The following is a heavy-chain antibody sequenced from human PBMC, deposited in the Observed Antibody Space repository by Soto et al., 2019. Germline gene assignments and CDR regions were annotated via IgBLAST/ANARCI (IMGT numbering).Heavy chain of an antibody. D-gene: IGHD6-19*01. V-gene: IGHV3-30*04. CDR2: ISSDVSNR. Sequence: QVQLVESGGGVVQPGRSLRLSCAASGFTLSTYGTHWVRQAPGKGLEWVAVISSDVSNRYYADSVKGRFTVSRDNSQNTVYLQMNNLRAEDTAVYYCAREDLAVATINQRGMDVWGQGTTVTVSS. CDR3: AREDLAVATINQRGMDV. CDR1: GFTLSTYG. J-gene: IGHJ6*02.